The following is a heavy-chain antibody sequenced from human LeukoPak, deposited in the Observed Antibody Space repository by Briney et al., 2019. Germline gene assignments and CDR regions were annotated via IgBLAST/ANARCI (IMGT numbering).Heavy chain of an antibody. CDR3: ARGAHDYGDYDLDY. Sequence: ASVKVSCKASGYTFTSYGISWVRQAPGQGLEWMGWISAYNGNTNYAQKVQGRVTMTTDTSTSTAYMELRSLRSDDTAVYYCARGAHDYGDYDLDYWGQGTLVTVSS. V-gene: IGHV1-18*01. CDR1: GYTFTSYG. D-gene: IGHD4-17*01. CDR2: ISAYNGNT. J-gene: IGHJ4*02.